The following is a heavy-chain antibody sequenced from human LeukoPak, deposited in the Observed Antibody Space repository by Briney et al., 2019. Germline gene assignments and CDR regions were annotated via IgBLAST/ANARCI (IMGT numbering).Heavy chain of an antibody. CDR3: ARVPAPTYSGSYGYFDY. V-gene: IGHV1-46*01. CDR1: GYTFTSYY. J-gene: IGHJ4*02. CDR2: ITPSGGST. Sequence: ASVKVSCKASGYTFTSYYMHWVRQAPGQGLEWMGMITPSGGSTSYAQKFQGRVTMTRDTSTSTVCVELSSLRSEDTAVYYCARVPAPTYSGSYGYFDYWGQGTLVTVSS. D-gene: IGHD1-26*01.